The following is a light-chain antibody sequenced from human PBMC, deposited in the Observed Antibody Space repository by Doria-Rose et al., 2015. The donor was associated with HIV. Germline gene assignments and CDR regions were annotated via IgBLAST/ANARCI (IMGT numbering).Light chain of an antibody. J-gene: IGKJ1*01. CDR1: QSFSSTY. Sequence: TQSPGTLSLSPGERATLSYRASQSFSSTYLAWYQQKPGQAPSLLIYDGSTRATGIPDRFSASGSGTDFTLTINRLEPEDFALYYCHQYGTSWTSGQGTKVEI. V-gene: IGKV3-20*01. CDR2: DGS. CDR3: HQYGTSWT.